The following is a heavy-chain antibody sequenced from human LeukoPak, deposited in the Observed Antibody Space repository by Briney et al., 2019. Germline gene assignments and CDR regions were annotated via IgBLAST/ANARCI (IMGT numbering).Heavy chain of an antibody. J-gene: IGHJ3*02. CDR1: IVSIKNYY. Sequence: PSETLSLTCSFSIVSIKNYYWNWIRQSPGKGLQWIGYIYYSGSTNYNPSLKSRVTISVDTSKNQFSLKLSSVTAADTAVYYCARDPGIAAAEGAFDIWGQGTMVTVSS. CDR3: ARDPGIAAAEGAFDI. D-gene: IGHD6-13*01. V-gene: IGHV4-59*01. CDR2: IYYSGST.